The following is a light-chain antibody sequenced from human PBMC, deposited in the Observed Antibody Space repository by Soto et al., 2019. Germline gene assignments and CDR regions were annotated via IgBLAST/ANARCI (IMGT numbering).Light chain of an antibody. J-gene: IGKJ2*01. CDR2: GAS. Sequence: VQMTQSPSSLYASVGDRVTITCRASQSIISDLNWYQQRPGEAPQLLIFGASSLHSGVPSRFSGSGAGTDFTLSIIGLQPDDFATYYCQQSYSTPRTFGQGTKLEIK. CDR1: QSIISD. CDR3: QQSYSTPRT. V-gene: IGKV1-39*01.